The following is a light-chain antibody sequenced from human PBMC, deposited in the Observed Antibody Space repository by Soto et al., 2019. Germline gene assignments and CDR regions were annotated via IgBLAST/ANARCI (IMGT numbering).Light chain of an antibody. J-gene: IGKJ3*01. CDR2: GAS. CDR3: QQYDNWPLT. CDR1: QSVRNN. Sequence: EIVMTQSPATLSVFPGERVTLSCRASQSVRNNLAWYQQKPGQAPRLLIYGASTRATGIPARFSGSGSGTEFTLSISSLQSEDFAVYSCQQYDNWPLTFGPGTKVDIK. V-gene: IGKV3-15*01.